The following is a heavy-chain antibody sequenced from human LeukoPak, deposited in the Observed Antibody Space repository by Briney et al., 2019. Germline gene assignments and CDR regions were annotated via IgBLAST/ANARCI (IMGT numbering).Heavy chain of an antibody. V-gene: IGHV3-30*18. D-gene: IGHD4-17*01. Sequence: PGRSLRLSCAASGFIFCTYGFHWVRPAPGKGLEWVAVISNDGNNKYYADSVKGRFTISRDNSKNTLFLQMDSLRPEDTAAYYCAKDLYDYGDSDYCGMDVWGQGTTVTVSS. CDR3: AKDLYDYGDSDYCGMDV. CDR2: ISNDGNNK. J-gene: IGHJ6*02. CDR1: GFIFCTYG.